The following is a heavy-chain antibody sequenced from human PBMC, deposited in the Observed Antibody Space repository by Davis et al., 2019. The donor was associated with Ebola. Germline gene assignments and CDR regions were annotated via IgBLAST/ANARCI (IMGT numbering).Heavy chain of an antibody. CDR2: IYYSGST. V-gene: IGHV4-61*01. J-gene: IGHJ5*02. CDR1: GGSISSSSYY. D-gene: IGHD4-17*01. CDR3: ARVLTTVTTGWFDP. Sequence: MPSETLSLTCTVSGGSISSSSYYWSWIRQPPGKGLEWIGYIYYSGSTNYNPSLKSRVTISVDTSKNQFSLKLGSVTAADTAVYYCARVLTTVTTGWFDPWGQGTLVTVSS.